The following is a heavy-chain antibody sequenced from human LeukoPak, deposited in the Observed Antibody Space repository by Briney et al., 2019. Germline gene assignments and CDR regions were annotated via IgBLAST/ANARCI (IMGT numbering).Heavy chain of an antibody. Sequence: PGGSLRLSCAASGFTFSSYAMHWVRQAPGKGLEWVAVISYDGSNKYYADSVKGRFTISRDNSKNTLYLQMNSLRAEDTAVYYCVRVWSSSWYSSVARAFDIWGQGTMVTVSS. J-gene: IGHJ3*02. CDR2: ISYDGSNK. CDR1: GFTFSSYA. V-gene: IGHV3-30*04. D-gene: IGHD6-13*01. CDR3: VRVWSSSWYSSVARAFDI.